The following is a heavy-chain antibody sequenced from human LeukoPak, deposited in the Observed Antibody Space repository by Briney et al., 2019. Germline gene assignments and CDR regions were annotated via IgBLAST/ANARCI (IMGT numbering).Heavy chain of an antibody. CDR1: GFTFDDYG. CDR3: ARGDGPTVTADYFQN. D-gene: IGHD4-17*01. V-gene: IGHV3-20*04. Sequence: GGSLRLSCTTSGFTFDDYGMSWVRQVPGRGLEWICGINWNSGVTGYADSVKGRFNISRDNAKNSLFLQMNSLRDEDTAFYYCARGDGPTVTADYFQNWGQGTLVTVS. CDR2: INWNSGVT. J-gene: IGHJ1*01.